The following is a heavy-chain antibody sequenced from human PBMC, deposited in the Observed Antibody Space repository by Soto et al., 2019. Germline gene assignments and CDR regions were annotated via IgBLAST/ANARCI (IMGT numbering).Heavy chain of an antibody. CDR1: GGSISSNKW. Sequence: SETLSLTCAVYGGSISSNKWWSWVRQPPGKGLEWIGEIYHSGSTNYNPSLKCRVTISLDKSKDQFSLKLTSVTAADSAVYYCARDDHIVVVPTSLGAMDVWGQGTTVTVSS. D-gene: IGHD2-2*01. J-gene: IGHJ6*02. CDR2: IYHSGST. V-gene: IGHV4-4*02. CDR3: ARDDHIVVVPTSLGAMDV.